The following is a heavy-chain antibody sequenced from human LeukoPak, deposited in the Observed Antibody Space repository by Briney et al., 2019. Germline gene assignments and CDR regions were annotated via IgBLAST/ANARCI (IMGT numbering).Heavy chain of an antibody. D-gene: IGHD2-2*01. Sequence: PGGSLRLSCAASGFTVSSNYMNWVRQAPGKGLERVSVIYSGGSTYYADSVKGRFTISRDNSRNTLYLQMNSLRAEDTAVYYCARGTHCSSTSCYDAARTNHDAFDIWGQGTMVTVSS. CDR3: ARGTHCSSTSCYDAARTNHDAFDI. V-gene: IGHV3-66*01. J-gene: IGHJ3*02. CDR1: GFTVSSNY. CDR2: IYSGGST.